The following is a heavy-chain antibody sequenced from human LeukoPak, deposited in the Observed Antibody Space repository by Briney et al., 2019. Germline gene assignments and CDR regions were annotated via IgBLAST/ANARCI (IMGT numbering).Heavy chain of an antibody. D-gene: IGHD4-11*01. CDR1: GGSISSYY. J-gene: IGHJ4*02. Sequence: SETLSLTCTVSGGSISSYYWTWIRQPPGKRLEWIGYIYYTGSTNYNPSLKSRVTMSVDTSKNQFSLKLSSVTAADTAVYYCARSDNDYSSSYYFDYWGQGTLVTVSS. V-gene: IGHV4-59*12. CDR2: IYYTGST. CDR3: ARSDNDYSSSYYFDY.